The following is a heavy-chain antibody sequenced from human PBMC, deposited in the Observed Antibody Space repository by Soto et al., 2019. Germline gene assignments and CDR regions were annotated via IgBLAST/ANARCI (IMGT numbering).Heavy chain of an antibody. V-gene: IGHV3-23*01. J-gene: IGHJ4*02. CDR1: GFTFRSYA. CDR3: AKSGSGYSYGHFDY. CDR2: ISGSGGST. Sequence: EVQLLESGGGLVQPGGSLRLSCAASGFTFRSYAMSWVRQARGKGLEWVSAISGSGGSTYYADSVKGRFTISRDNSKNTLYLQMNSLRAEDTAVYYCAKSGSGYSYGHFDYWGQGTLVTVSS. D-gene: IGHD5-18*01.